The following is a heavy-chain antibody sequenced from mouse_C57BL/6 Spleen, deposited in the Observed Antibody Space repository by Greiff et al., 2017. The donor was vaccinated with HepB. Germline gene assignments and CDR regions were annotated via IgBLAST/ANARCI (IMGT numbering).Heavy chain of an antibody. CDR2: IDPSDSYT. D-gene: IGHD1-2*01. CDR3: ARRGTTADY. Sequence: QVQLQQPGAELVMPGASVKLSCKASGYTFTSYWMHWVKQRPGQGLEWIGEIDPSDSYTNYNQKFKGKSTLTVDKSSSTAYMQLSSLTSEDSAVYYCARRGTTADYWGQGTTLTVSS. CDR1: GYTFTSYW. V-gene: IGHV1-69*01. J-gene: IGHJ2*01.